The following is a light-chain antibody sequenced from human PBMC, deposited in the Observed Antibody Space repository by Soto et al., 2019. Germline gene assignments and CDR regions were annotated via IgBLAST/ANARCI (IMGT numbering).Light chain of an antibody. Sequence: DIQMTQSPSTLSASVGDGVTTTCRASQSISSWLAWYQQKPGKAPKLLIYDASSLESGVPSRFSGSGSGTEFTLTISSLQPDDFATYYCQQYNSYSITFGQGTRLEIK. CDR1: QSISSW. CDR2: DAS. J-gene: IGKJ5*01. V-gene: IGKV1-5*01. CDR3: QQYNSYSIT.